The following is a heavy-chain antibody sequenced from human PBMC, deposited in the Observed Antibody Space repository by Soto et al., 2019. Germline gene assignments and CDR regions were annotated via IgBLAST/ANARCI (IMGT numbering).Heavy chain of an antibody. J-gene: IGHJ4*02. CDR1: GGSISRSSYY. CDR3: ARHQSLTYSSSWYCDY. V-gene: IGHV4-39*01. Sequence: PSETLSLTCTVSGGSISRSSYYWGWIRQPPGKGLEWIGSIYYSGSTYYNPSLKSRVTISVDTSKNQFSLKLSSVTAADTAVYYCARHQSLTYSSSWYCDYWGQGTLVTVSS. CDR2: IYYSGST. D-gene: IGHD6-13*01.